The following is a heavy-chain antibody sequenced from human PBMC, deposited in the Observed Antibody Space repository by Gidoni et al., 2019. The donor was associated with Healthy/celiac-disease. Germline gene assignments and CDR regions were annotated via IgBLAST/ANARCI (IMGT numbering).Heavy chain of an antibody. CDR1: GFTFSSYA. V-gene: IGHV3-30-3*01. Sequence: QVQLVESGGGVVQPGRSLRLSCAASGFTFSSYAMHWVRQAPGKGLEWVAVISYDGSNKYYADSVKGRFTISRDNSKNTLYLQMNSLRAEDTAVYYCARDQVDGDCSSTSCYHYYYYYGMDVWGQGTTVTVSS. CDR3: ARDQVDGDCSSTSCYHYYYYYGMDV. CDR2: ISYDGSNK. D-gene: IGHD2-2*01. J-gene: IGHJ6*02.